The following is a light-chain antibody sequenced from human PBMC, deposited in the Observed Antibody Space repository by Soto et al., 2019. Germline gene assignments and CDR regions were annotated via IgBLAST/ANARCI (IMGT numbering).Light chain of an antibody. CDR3: QHREDWPLT. V-gene: IGKV3-11*01. CDR2: DAS. Sequence: EIVLTQSPATLSLSPGERATLSCRASQSVSTYLAWYQQKPGQAPSLLIYDASNRATGIPARFSGGGSGTDFTLNISSLEPEDFAVYYCQHREDWPLTFGGGTKVEIK. CDR1: QSVSTY. J-gene: IGKJ4*01.